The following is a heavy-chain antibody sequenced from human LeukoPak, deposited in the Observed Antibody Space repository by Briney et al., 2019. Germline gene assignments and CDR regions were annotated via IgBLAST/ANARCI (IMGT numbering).Heavy chain of an antibody. Sequence: GASVKVSCKASGGTFSSYTISWVRQAPGQGLEWMGRIIPILGIANYAQKFQGRVTIIADKSTSTAYMELSSLRSEDTAVYYCAGEDSSSDRFDYWGQGTLVTVSS. CDR1: GGTFSSYT. CDR2: IIPILGIA. V-gene: IGHV1-69*02. D-gene: IGHD6-6*01. CDR3: AGEDSSSDRFDY. J-gene: IGHJ4*02.